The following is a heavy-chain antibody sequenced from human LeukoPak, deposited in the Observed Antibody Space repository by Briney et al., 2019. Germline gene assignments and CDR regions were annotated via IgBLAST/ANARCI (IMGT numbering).Heavy chain of an antibody. CDR3: ARAGIAAEDGMDV. V-gene: IGHV4-34*01. D-gene: IGHD6-13*01. CDR1: GFTVSSNY. J-gene: IGHJ6*02. CDR2: INHSGST. Sequence: PGGSLRLSCAASGFTVSSNYMRWVRQAPGKGLEWIGEINHSGSTNYNPSLKSRVTISVDTSKNQFSLKLSSVTAADTAVYYCARAGIAAEDGMDVWGQGTTVTVSS.